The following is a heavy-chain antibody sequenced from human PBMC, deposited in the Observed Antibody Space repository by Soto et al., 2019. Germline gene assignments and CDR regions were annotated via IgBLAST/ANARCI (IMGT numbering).Heavy chain of an antibody. CDR3: ARGPRAAAGYYYMDV. CDR1: GGSFSGYY. CDR2: VNHSGST. V-gene: IGHV4-34*01. Sequence: QVQLQQWGAGLLKPSETLSLTCAVYGGSFSGYYWSWIRQPPGKGLEWIGEVNHSGSTNYNPSLKRRVTISVDTSKNQLSLKLSSVTAADTAVYYCARGPRAAAGYYYMDVWGKGTTVTVSS. J-gene: IGHJ6*03. D-gene: IGHD6-13*01.